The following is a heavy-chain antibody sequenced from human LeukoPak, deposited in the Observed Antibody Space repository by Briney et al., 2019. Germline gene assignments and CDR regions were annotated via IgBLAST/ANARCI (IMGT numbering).Heavy chain of an antibody. CDR2: ISSSSSYI. CDR1: GFTFSSYS. V-gene: IGHV3-21*04. Sequence: GGSLRLSCAASGFTFSSYSMNWVRQAPGKGLEWVSSISSSSSYIYYADSVKGRFTISRDNAKNSLYLQMNSLRAEDTALYYCAKDSGYYDSSGPIDYWGQGTLVTVSS. D-gene: IGHD3-22*01. CDR3: AKDSGYYDSSGPIDY. J-gene: IGHJ4*02.